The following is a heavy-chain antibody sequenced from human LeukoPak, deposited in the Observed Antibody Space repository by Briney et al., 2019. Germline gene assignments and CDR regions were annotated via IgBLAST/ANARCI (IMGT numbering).Heavy chain of an antibody. V-gene: IGHV1-2*02. D-gene: IGHD2-2*01. CDR3: ARDRLPVDIVVVPAATGGYYYYMDV. CDR1: GYTFTGYY. CDR2: INPNSGGT. Sequence: ASVKVSCKASGYTFTGYYMHWVRQAPGQGLEWMGWINPNSGGTNYAQKFQGRVTMTRDTSISTAYMELSRLRSDDTAVYYCARDRLPVDIVVVPAATGGYYYYMDVWGKGTTVTVSS. J-gene: IGHJ6*03.